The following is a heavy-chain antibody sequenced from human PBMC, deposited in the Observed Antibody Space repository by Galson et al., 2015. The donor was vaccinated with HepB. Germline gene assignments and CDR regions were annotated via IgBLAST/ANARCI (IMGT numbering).Heavy chain of an antibody. CDR2: ITPIFNSP. CDR3: AKEAVGSLGDYYMDV. V-gene: IGHV1-69*06. Sequence: SVKVSCKASGDSFNTYTIDWVRQAPGQGLQWMGGITPIFNSPKYAPKFQNRVTITADKSTRTVNLHLTSLTSEDTATYFCAKEAVGSLGDYYMDVWGNGTTVVVSS. CDR1: GDSFNTYT. J-gene: IGHJ6*03. D-gene: IGHD3-10*01.